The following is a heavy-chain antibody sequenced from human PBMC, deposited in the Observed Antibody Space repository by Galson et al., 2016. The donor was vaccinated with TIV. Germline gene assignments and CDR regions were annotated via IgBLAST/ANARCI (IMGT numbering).Heavy chain of an antibody. CDR3: AKGRLGILAPAVGYYFDY. V-gene: IGHV3-30*18. CDR2: ISYDGNNK. CDR1: GFSFSTYG. D-gene: IGHD2-2*01. J-gene: IGHJ4*02. Sequence: SLRLSCAASGFSFSTYGLHWVRQAPGKGLEWVAIISYDGNNKYYADSVKGRFTISRDNSKNTLYLQMNSLRAEDSAVYYCAKGRLGILAPAVGYYFDYWGQGTLFTVSS.